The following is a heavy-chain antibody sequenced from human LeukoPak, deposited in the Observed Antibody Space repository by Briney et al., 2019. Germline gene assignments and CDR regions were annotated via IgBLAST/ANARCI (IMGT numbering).Heavy chain of an antibody. J-gene: IGHJ4*02. CDR2: INPNSGDT. CDR3: ARALTYVDY. D-gene: IGHD4/OR15-4a*01. V-gene: IGHV1-2*02. Sequence: ASVKVSCKASGYTFTGYYMHRVRQAPGQGLQWMGWINPNSGDTNYAQNFQGRVTLARDTSISTAYMELSRLRSDDTAVYYCARALTYVDYWGQGTLVTVSS. CDR1: GYTFTGYY.